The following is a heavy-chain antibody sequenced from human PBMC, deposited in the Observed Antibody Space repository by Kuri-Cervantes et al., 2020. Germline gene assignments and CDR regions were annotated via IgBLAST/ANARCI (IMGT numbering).Heavy chain of an antibody. V-gene: IGHV1-2*02. CDR3: ARESSGYDPTFDY. CDR2: INPNSGGT. CDR1: GYTFTGYY. Sequence: ASVKVSCKASGYTFTGYYMHWVRQAPGQGLEWMGWINPNSGGTNYAQKFQGRVTMTRDTSISIAYMELSRLRSDDTAVYYCARESSGYDPTFDYWGQGTLVTVSS. J-gene: IGHJ4*02. D-gene: IGHD5-12*01.